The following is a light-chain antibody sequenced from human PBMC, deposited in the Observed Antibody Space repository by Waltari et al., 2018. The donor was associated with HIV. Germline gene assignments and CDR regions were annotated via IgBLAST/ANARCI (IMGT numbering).Light chain of an antibody. J-gene: IGLJ2*01. CDR3: HAFDSSLSGWV. Sequence: QSVLTQPPSVSGAPGQRIPISCTGSSSNIGAGYDVHWYQHLPGTAPKLLIYGDSNRPSGVPDRFSASTSGTSASLAITGLQAEDEGDYYCHAFDSSLSGWVFGGRTKLTVL. CDR2: GDS. V-gene: IGLV1-40*01. CDR1: SSNIGAGYD.